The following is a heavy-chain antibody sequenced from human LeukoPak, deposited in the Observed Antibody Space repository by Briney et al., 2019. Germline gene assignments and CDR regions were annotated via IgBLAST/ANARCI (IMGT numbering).Heavy chain of an antibody. CDR1: GFTFSDYT. Sequence: GGSLRLSCAASGFTFSDYTMNWVRQAPGKGLEWASSIGSVTTYIYYADSVKGRFTISRDNSKNTLYLQMNSLRAEDTAVYYCAKGARFLEWTYFDYWGQGTLVTVSS. CDR3: AKGARFLEWTYFDY. CDR2: IGSVTTYI. J-gene: IGHJ4*02. V-gene: IGHV3-21*01. D-gene: IGHD3-3*01.